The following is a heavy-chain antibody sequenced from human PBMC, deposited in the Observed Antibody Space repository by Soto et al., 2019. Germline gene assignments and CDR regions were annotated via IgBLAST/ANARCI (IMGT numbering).Heavy chain of an antibody. D-gene: IGHD3-22*01. CDR1: GFTVSSNY. CDR3: AKVGGTSYYYDSSGYYPD. J-gene: IGHJ4*02. Sequence: PGGSLRLSCAASGFTVSSNYMSWVRQAPGKGLEWVSVIYSGGSTYYADSVKGRFTISRDNSKNTLYLQMNSLRAEDMAVYYCAKVGGTSYYYDSSGYYPDWGQGTLVTVSS. V-gene: IGHV3-66*01. CDR2: IYSGGST.